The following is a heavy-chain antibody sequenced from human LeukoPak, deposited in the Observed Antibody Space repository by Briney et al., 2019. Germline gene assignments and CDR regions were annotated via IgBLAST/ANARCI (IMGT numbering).Heavy chain of an antibody. CDR3: AKPREGSSSWYAAG. D-gene: IGHD6-13*01. J-gene: IGHJ4*02. CDR1: GFTFSNHW. Sequence: GGSLRLSCAASGFTFSNHWMHWVRQAPGKGLVWVSRINSDGSGTSYADSVKGRFTISRDNSKNTLYLQMNSLRPEDTAVYYCAKPREGSSSWYAAGWGQGTLVTVSS. V-gene: IGHV3-74*01. CDR2: INSDGSGT.